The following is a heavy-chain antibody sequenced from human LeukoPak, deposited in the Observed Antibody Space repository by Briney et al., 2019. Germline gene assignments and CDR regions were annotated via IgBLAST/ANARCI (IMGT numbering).Heavy chain of an antibody. CDR2: ISWNSGSI. CDR1: GFTFYDYA. Sequence: RSLRLSCAASGFTFYDYAMHWVRQAPGKGLEWGSGISWNSGSIAYADSVKGRFTISRDNAKTSLDLQMHSLRAEDSALYYCAKDYGSGSRSPIFDYWGQGTLVTVSS. J-gene: IGHJ4*02. V-gene: IGHV3-9*01. D-gene: IGHD3-10*01. CDR3: AKDYGSGSRSPIFDY.